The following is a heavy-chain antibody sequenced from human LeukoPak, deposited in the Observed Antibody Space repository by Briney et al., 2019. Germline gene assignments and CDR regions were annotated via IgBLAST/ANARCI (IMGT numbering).Heavy chain of an antibody. CDR1: GLTFSNYR. J-gene: IGHJ4*02. CDR3: ARGGDTSNWYPGYFDY. CDR2: IKSDGSST. V-gene: IGHV3-74*01. Sequence: PGGSLRLSCVVSGLTFSNYRMHWVRQAPGKGPVWVSRIKSDGSSTRFADSVQGRFTISRDNGKNTVYLQMNSLRAEDTAVYYCARGGDTSNWYPGYFDYWGQGALVTVSS. D-gene: IGHD6-13*01.